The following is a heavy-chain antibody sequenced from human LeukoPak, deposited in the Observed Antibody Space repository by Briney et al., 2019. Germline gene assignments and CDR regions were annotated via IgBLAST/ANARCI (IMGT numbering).Heavy chain of an antibody. V-gene: IGHV4-59*11. CDR1: GVSINSHY. Sequence: SETLSLTCTVSGVSINSHYWSWIRQPPGKGLEWIGFIYDSGSANYRSSLESRVTMTLDTPKNQFSLKLNSVTAADTAVYYCARVLQNYYHLDVWGKGTTVTVSS. J-gene: IGHJ6*03. CDR3: ARVLQNYYHLDV. CDR2: IYDSGSA. D-gene: IGHD3-3*01.